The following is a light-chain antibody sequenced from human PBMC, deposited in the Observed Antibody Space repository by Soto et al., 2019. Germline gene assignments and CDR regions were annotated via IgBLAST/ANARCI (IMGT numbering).Light chain of an antibody. CDR1: SSDVGYYNY. Sequence: QSALTQPRSVSGSPGQSVTISCTGTSSDVGYYNYVSWYQQYPGQALKLIIYDVSKRPSGVPDRFSGSKSGNTASLTISGLQVEDDADYYCCSYAGSYSWVFGGGTKLTVL. J-gene: IGLJ3*02. CDR2: DVS. CDR3: CSYAGSYSWV. V-gene: IGLV2-11*01.